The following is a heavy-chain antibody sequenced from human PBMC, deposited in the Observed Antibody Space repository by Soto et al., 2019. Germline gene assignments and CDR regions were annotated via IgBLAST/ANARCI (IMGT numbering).Heavy chain of an antibody. CDR2: IFWKSGGT. Sequence: GGSLRLSCEVSGLRIDDYAMHWVRQVPGKGLEWVSGIFWKSGGTGYADSVKGRFTISRDRAKNYLYMQMNSLRGEDTALYYCVKDTRPGGGDVWGQGTTVTVSS. V-gene: IGHV3-9*01. D-gene: IGHD1-1*01. CDR3: VKDTRPGGGDV. CDR1: GLRIDDYA. J-gene: IGHJ6*02.